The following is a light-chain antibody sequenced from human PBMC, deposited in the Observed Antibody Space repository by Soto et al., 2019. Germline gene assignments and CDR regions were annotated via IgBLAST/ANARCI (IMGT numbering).Light chain of an antibody. V-gene: IGKV1-5*03. Sequence: DIQMTQSPSTLSASVGDRVTITCRASQSISSWLAWYQQKPGKAPNLLIYKASSLQSGVPSRFSDSGSGTEFTLTISGLQPDDFATYYCQQYNSYPYTFGQGTKLEI. CDR2: KAS. CDR3: QQYNSYPYT. J-gene: IGKJ2*01. CDR1: QSISSW.